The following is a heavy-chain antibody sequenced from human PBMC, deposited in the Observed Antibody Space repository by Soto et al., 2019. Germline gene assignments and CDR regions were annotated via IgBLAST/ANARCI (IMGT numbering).Heavy chain of an antibody. Sequence: PGGSLRLSCAASGFTFSSYGMHWVRQAPGKGLEWVAVISYDGSNKYYADSVKGRFTISRDNSKNTLYLQMNSLRAEDTAVYYCAKDPAGRITMVRGTKATSHFDYWGQGTLVTVPS. CDR3: AKDPAGRITMVRGTKATSHFDY. V-gene: IGHV3-30*18. D-gene: IGHD3-10*01. CDR2: ISYDGSNK. CDR1: GFTFSSYG. J-gene: IGHJ4*02.